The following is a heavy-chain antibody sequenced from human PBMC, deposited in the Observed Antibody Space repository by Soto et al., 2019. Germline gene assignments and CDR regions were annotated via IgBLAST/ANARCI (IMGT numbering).Heavy chain of an antibody. J-gene: IGHJ4*02. CDR1: GGSITSSSYY. Sequence: QLQLQESGPGLVKPSETLSLTCTVSGGSITSSSYYWGWIRQPPGKGLEWIGSIYYSGSTYYNPSLKSRVTISVDTSKNQFSLKLSSVTAADTAVYYCARHSGASCYSAIDYWGQGTLVTVSS. CDR2: IYYSGST. V-gene: IGHV4-39*01. D-gene: IGHD2-15*01. CDR3: ARHSGASCYSAIDY.